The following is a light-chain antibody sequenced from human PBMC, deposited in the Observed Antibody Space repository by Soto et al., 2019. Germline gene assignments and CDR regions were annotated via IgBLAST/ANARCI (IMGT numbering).Light chain of an antibody. CDR3: QQRSNWPLT. CDR1: QSVSSY. V-gene: IGKV3-11*01. J-gene: IGKJ4*01. Sequence: EIVLTQSPATLSLSPGERATLSCRASQSVSSYLVWYQRKPGQPPRLLISDASNRATGIPARFSGSGSGTDFTLTISSLEPEDFAVYFCQQRSNWPLTFGGGTKWIS. CDR2: DAS.